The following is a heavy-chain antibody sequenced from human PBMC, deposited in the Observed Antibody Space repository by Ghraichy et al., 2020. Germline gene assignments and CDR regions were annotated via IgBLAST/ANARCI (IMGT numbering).Heavy chain of an antibody. J-gene: IGHJ4*02. CDR3: ARLAIALFGYFDF. D-gene: IGHD6-13*01. CDR2: IYYSGST. Sequence: SQTLSLTCTVSGGSISSSSYYWGWIRQPPGKGLEWIGSIYYSGSTYYNPSLKSRVTISVDTSNNQFSLKLSSVTAADTSVYYCARLAIALFGYFDFWGQGTLVTVSS. V-gene: IGHV4-39*01. CDR1: GGSISSSSYY.